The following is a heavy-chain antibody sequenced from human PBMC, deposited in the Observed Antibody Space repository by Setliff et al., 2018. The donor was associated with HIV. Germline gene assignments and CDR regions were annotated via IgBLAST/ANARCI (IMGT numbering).Heavy chain of an antibody. Sequence: GGSLRLSCAASGFTFSSYEMNWVRQAPGKGLEWVANIKEDGSEKYYVDSVKGRFTISRDNAKNSLYLQMNSLRAKDTAVYYCARDGRFASGAKFDAFDIWGQGTMVTVSS. D-gene: IGHD3-16*01. CDR1: GFTFSSYE. J-gene: IGHJ3*02. CDR2: IKEDGSEK. CDR3: ARDGRFASGAKFDAFDI. V-gene: IGHV3-7*01.